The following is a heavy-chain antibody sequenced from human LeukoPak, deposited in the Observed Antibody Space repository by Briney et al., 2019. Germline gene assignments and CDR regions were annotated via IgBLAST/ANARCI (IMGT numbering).Heavy chain of an antibody. Sequence: SETLSLTCTVSGGSISSSSYYWGWIRQPPGKGLEWIGSIYYSGSTYYNPSLKSRVTISVDTSKNQFSLKLSSVTAADTAVYYCARLGRDPIAARPNWFDPWGQGTLVTVSS. V-gene: IGHV4-39*01. CDR2: IYYSGST. J-gene: IGHJ5*02. CDR3: ARLGRDPIAARPNWFDP. CDR1: GGSISSSSYY. D-gene: IGHD6-6*01.